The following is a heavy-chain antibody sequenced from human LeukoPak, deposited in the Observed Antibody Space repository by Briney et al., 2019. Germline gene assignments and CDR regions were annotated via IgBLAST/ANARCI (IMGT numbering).Heavy chain of an antibody. J-gene: IGHJ4*02. Sequence: SVKVSCKASGGTFSSYAISWVRQAPGQGLEWMGGIIPIFGTANYAQKFQGRVTITTDESTSTAYMELSSLRSEDTAVYFCAKGSVGNADFASWGQGALVTVSS. CDR2: IIPIFGTA. CDR1: GGTFSSYA. D-gene: IGHD6-25*01. V-gene: IGHV1-69*05. CDR3: AKGSVGNADFAS.